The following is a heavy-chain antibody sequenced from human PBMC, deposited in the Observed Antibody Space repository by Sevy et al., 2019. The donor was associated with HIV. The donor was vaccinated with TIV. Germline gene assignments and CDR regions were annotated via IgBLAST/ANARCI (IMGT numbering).Heavy chain of an antibody. CDR1: GFPFSSYE. CDR2: ITNSGTTK. CDR3: ARDLPPSATTVAHFDC. Sequence: GGSLRLSCTASGFPFSSYEMNWVRQAPGKGLEWVSYITNSGTTKYYSDSVRGRFTISRDNARNSLHLQMNSLRAEDTAVYYCARDLPPSATTVAHFDCWGQRTLVTDSS. D-gene: IGHD4-17*01. V-gene: IGHV3-48*03. J-gene: IGHJ4*02.